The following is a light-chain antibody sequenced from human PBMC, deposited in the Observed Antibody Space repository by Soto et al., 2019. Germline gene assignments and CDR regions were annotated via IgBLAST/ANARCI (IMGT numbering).Light chain of an antibody. CDR3: QAWDSSTVV. Sequence: YELTQPPSVSVSPGQTASITCSGDKLGDKYACWYQQKPGQSPVVVIYQDTKRPSGIPERFSGSNSGNTATLTVSGTQAMDEADYYCQAWDSSTVVFGGGTKLTVL. V-gene: IGLV3-1*01. CDR1: KLGDKY. CDR2: QDT. J-gene: IGLJ2*01.